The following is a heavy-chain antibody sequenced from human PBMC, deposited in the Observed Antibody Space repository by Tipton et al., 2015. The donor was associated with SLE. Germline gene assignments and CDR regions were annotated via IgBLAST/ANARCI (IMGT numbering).Heavy chain of an antibody. V-gene: IGHV1-2*02. J-gene: IGHJ4*02. CDR1: GYTFTSYY. CDR2: INPHRGDT. D-gene: IGHD2-15*01. CDR3: ARGWPGY. Sequence: QSGPEVKKPGASVKVSCKASGYTFTSYYLHWVRQAPGQGFEWMGWINPHRGDTDYAQRFQGRVTMTTDTSINTAYMELSRLRPDDTAVYYCARGWPGYWGQGTLVTVSS.